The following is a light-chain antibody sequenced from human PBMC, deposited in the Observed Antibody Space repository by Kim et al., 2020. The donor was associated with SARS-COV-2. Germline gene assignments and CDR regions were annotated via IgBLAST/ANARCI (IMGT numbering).Light chain of an antibody. CDR1: QSVSSY. CDR3: QQRSNWLWT. V-gene: IGKV3-11*01. CDR2: DAS. Sequence: LSPGESAPLSCRASQSVSSYLAWYQQKPGQAPRLLIYDASNRATGIPARFSGSGSGTDFTLTISSLGPEDFAVYYCQQRSNWLWTFGQGTKVDIK. J-gene: IGKJ1*01.